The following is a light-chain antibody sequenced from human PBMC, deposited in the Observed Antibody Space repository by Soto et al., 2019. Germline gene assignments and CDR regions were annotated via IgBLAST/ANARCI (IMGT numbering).Light chain of an antibody. J-gene: IGKJ5*01. CDR3: MQALLTPST. CDR2: LGS. Sequence: DIVMTQSPLSLPVTPGEPASISCRSSQSLLHSNGYNYLDWYLQKPGQSPQLLIYLGSNRASGVPDRFSGSGSGTDFTLKISRVEAEDVGVYYCMQALLTPSTFGQGTRLEI. V-gene: IGKV2-28*01. CDR1: QSLLHSNGYNY.